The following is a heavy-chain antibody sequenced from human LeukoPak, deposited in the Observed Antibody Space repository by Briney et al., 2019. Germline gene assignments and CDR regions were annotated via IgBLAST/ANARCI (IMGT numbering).Heavy chain of an antibody. CDR2: IGGSGSTT. D-gene: IGHD2-21*01. V-gene: IGHV3-23*01. CDR1: GFTFSSYA. J-gene: IGHJ4*02. CDR3: ATWPSMWFFEF. Sequence: GGSLRLSCAASGFTFSSYAMSWVRQAPGKGLEWVSGIGGSGSTTNYAESVKGRFTISRDNSKSTLYLQMNSLRAEDTAVYYCATWPSMWFFEFWGQGTLATVSS.